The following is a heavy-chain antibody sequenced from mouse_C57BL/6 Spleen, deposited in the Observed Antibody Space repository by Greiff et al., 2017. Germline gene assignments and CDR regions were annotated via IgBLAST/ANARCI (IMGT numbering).Heavy chain of an antibody. Sequence: GGGLVQPKGSLKLSCAASGFSFNTYAMNWVRQAPGKGLEWVARIRSKSNNYAKYYADSVKDRFTISRDDSESMLYLQMNNLKTEDTAMYYCVRHYYSSSYGYFDVWGTGTTVTVSS. D-gene: IGHD1-1*01. CDR3: VRHYYSSSYGYFDV. CDR1: GFSFNTYA. V-gene: IGHV10-1*01. CDR2: IRSKSNNYAK. J-gene: IGHJ1*03.